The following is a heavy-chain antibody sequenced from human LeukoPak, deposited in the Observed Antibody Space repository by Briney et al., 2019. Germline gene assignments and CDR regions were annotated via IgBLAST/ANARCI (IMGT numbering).Heavy chain of an antibody. D-gene: IGHD4-17*01. Sequence: PSETLSLTCAVYGGSFSGYYWTWIRQPPGKGLEWIGEISHSGSTNCNPSLKSRVTISVDTSKNQFPLKLNSVTAADTAVYYCARGTTVTTGDYWGQGTLVTVSS. CDR2: ISHSGST. V-gene: IGHV4-34*01. CDR3: ARGTTVTTGDY. J-gene: IGHJ4*02. CDR1: GGSFSGYY.